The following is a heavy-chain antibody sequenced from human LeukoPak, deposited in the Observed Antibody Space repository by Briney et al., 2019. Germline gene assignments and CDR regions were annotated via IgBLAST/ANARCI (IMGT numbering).Heavy chain of an antibody. D-gene: IGHD1-26*01. CDR2: IIPIFGTA. J-gene: IGHJ5*02. V-gene: IGHV1-69*05. CDR3: ASGGSGSYRDLGDNWFDP. CDR1: GGTFISYA. Sequence: SVTVSCKASGGTFISYAISWVRQAPGQGLEWMGGIIPIFGTANYAQKFQGRVTITTDESTSTAYMELSSLRSEDTAVYYCASGGSGSYRDLGDNWFDPWGQGTLVTVSS.